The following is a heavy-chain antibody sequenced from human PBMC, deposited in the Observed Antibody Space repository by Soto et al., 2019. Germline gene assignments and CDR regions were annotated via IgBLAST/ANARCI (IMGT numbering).Heavy chain of an antibody. V-gene: IGHV3-21*01. D-gene: IGHD3-22*01. CDR2: ISSSSSYI. Sequence: LRLSCAASGFTFSSYSMNWVRQAPGKGLEWVSSISSSSSYIYYADSVKGRFTISRDNAKNSLYLQMNSLRAEDTAVYYCARGLHDSSGYYGRDYWGQGTLVTVSS. CDR3: ARGLHDSSGYYGRDY. J-gene: IGHJ4*02. CDR1: GFTFSSYS.